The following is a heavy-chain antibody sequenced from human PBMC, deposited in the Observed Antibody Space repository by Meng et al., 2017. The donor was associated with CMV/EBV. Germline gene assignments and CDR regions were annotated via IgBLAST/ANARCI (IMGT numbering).Heavy chain of an antibody. CDR1: GYSFIGQY. D-gene: IGHD2-2*03. V-gene: IGHV1-2*06. CDR2: INPNSAGT. J-gene: IGHJ4*02. CDR3: TRSWIDSFTPDFDY. Sequence: AIVKFSCKATGYSFIGQYIHWVRQAPGQGLEWMGRINPNSAGTNYVEKVQGRVTMTRDTSNNIVYMELTRLTSDDTAVYYCTRSWIDSFTPDFDYWGQGTLVTVSS.